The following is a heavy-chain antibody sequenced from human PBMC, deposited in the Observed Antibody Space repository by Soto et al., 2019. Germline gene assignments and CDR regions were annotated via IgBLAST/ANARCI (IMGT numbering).Heavy chain of an antibody. D-gene: IGHD2-15*01. V-gene: IGHV4-59*01. CDR2: IFHSGNA. Sequence: SETLSLTCTVSGGSIRNVYWSWIRQSSGKRLEWIGFIFHSGNAKYNPSLKSRVTISVDTSKNQFSLSLDSVTAADTAVYFCARAHAPTLPFDYWGQGTLVT. CDR3: ARAHAPTLPFDY. CDR1: GGSIRNVY. J-gene: IGHJ4*01.